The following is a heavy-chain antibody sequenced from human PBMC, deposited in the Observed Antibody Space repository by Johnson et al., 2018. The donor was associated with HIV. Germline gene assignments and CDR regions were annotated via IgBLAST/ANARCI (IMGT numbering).Heavy chain of an antibody. Sequence: VQLVESGGGLVQPGGSLRLSCAASGFTFSSYAMSWVRQAPGKGLEWVSPISGSDHSPYYADSVRGRFTISRDNSKNSLYLQMNNLRVEDTALYYCRSSENYYFERDIWGQGTMVTVSS. J-gene: IGHJ3*02. CDR3: RSSENYYFERDI. D-gene: IGHD3-10*01. V-gene: IGHV3-23*04. CDR1: GFTFSSYA. CDR2: ISGSDHSP.